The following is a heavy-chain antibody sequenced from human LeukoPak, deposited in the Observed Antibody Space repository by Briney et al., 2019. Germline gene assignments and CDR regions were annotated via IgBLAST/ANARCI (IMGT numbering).Heavy chain of an antibody. CDR1: GFIFDDYA. CDR2: ISWNSGNT. J-gene: IGHJ4*02. CDR3: VRYNKALEALDY. Sequence: PGGSLRLSCAASGFIFDDYAMHWVRQVPGKGLEWVSGISWNSGNTDYAGSVKGRFTISRDNAKKSLYLQMNSLRAEDLAMYYCVRYNKALEALDYWGQGTQVTVSS. V-gene: IGHV3-9*03. D-gene: IGHD1-14*01.